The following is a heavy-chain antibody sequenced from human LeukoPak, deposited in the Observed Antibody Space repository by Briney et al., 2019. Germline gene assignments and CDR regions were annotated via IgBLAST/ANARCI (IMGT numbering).Heavy chain of an antibody. D-gene: IGHD3-22*01. J-gene: IGHJ4*02. CDR3: AREDIYYYDTSAYYAY. Sequence: PGGSLRLSCAASGFTFSDYEMNWVRQAPGRGLEWVSYISSGGRSIYYADSVKGRFTISRDNAKNSLYLQMHSLRAEDTAVYYCAREDIYYYDTSAYYAYWGQGTLVTVSS. V-gene: IGHV3-48*03. CDR1: GFTFSDYE. CDR2: ISSGGRSI.